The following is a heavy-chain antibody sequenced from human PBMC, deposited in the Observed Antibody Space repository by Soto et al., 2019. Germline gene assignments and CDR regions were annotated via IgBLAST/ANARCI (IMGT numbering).Heavy chain of an antibody. J-gene: IGHJ6*02. CDR1: GGSFSGYY. V-gene: IGHV4-34*01. Sequence: SETLSLTCAVYGGSFSGYYWSWIRQPPGKGLEWIGEINHSGSTNYNPSLKSRVTISVDTSKNQLSLKLSSVTAADTAVYYCARVYTGLAYYYYRMDVWGQGTTVTVSS. CDR2: INHSGST. CDR3: ARVYTGLAYYYYRMDV. D-gene: IGHD2-2*02.